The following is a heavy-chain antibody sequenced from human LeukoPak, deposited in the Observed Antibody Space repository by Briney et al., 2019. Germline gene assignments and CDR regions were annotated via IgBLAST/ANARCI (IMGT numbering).Heavy chain of an antibody. D-gene: IGHD6-6*01. J-gene: IGHJ4*02. CDR3: ARVGRDYSSSSPPDY. Sequence: GGSLRLSCAASGFTVSSNYMSWVRQAPGKGLEWVSIIYRGGNTYYADSVKGRFTISRDNSKNTLYLQINSLRAEDTAMYYCARVGRDYSSSSPPDYWGQGTLVTVSS. CDR2: IYRGGNT. CDR1: GFTVSSNY. V-gene: IGHV3-53*01.